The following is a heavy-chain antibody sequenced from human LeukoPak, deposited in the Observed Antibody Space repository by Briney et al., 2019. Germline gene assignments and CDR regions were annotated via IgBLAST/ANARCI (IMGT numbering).Heavy chain of an antibody. D-gene: IGHD3-10*01. CDR1: GFTFSSYE. V-gene: IGHV3-48*03. Sequence: SGGSLRLSCAASGFTFSSYEMNWVRQAPGKGLEWVSYISSSGSTIYYADSVKGRFTISRDNAKNSLYLQMNGLRAEDTAVYYCAREGYYYGSGSSLPFDYWGQGTLVTVSS. CDR3: AREGYYYGSGSSLPFDY. J-gene: IGHJ4*02. CDR2: ISSSGSTI.